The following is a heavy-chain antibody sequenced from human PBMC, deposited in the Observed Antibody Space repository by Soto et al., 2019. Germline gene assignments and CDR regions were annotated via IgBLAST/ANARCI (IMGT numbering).Heavy chain of an antibody. V-gene: IGHV5-51*03. CDR2: IYPDDSNT. J-gene: IGHJ5*02. CDR1: GYTFSTYW. CDR3: ITGYYTWFDP. Sequence: PGESLKISCKGSGYTFSTYWIGWVRQKPGKGLEWMGNIYPDDSNTRYSPSFQGRVTISADKSVSTAYLQWGSLEASDSAMYFCITGYYTWFDPWGHGTLVTVSS. D-gene: IGHD3-9*01.